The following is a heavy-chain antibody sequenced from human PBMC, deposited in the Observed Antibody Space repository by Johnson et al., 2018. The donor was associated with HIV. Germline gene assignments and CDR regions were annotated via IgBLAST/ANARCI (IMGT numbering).Heavy chain of an antibody. Sequence: QVQLVESGGGVVQPGRSLRLSCAASGFTFSSYGMHWVRQAPGKGLEWVALIWYDGTNKYYADSVKGRFTISRDNSKNTLYLQMNSLRAEDTAVYYCFIAPVAFDIWGQGTMVTVSS. CDR2: IWYDGTNK. J-gene: IGHJ3*02. CDR3: FIAPVAFDI. CDR1: GFTFSSYG. V-gene: IGHV3-33*01. D-gene: IGHD6-13*01.